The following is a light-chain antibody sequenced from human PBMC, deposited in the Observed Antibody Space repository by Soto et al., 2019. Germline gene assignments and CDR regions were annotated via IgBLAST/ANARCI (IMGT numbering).Light chain of an antibody. Sequence: QSALTQPASVSGSPGQSITISCTGTSSDVGGYDYVSWYQQYAGKAPKLTIYNVRNRPSGVSNRFSGSKSGNTASLTISGIQPEDEADYFCSSYTNSGTVLFGGGTKLTVL. J-gene: IGLJ2*01. CDR2: NVR. CDR1: SSDVGGYDY. V-gene: IGLV2-14*01. CDR3: SSYTNSGTVL.